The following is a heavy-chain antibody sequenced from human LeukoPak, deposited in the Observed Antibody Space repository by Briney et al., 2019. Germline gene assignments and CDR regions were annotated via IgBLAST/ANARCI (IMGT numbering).Heavy chain of an antibody. Sequence: GGSLRLSCAASGFTFSNHWMSWVRQAPGKGLEWVANINQDGSGKYYVDSVKGQFTISRDNAKNSLYLQMNSLRAEDTAVYYCAKDHPTSIAARIMNLDAFDIWGQGTMVTVSS. CDR2: INQDGSGK. CDR3: AKDHPTSIAARIMNLDAFDI. D-gene: IGHD6-6*01. J-gene: IGHJ3*02. CDR1: GFTFSNHW. V-gene: IGHV3-7*03.